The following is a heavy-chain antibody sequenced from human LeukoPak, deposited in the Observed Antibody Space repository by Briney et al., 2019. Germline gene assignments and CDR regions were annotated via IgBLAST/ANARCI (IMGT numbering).Heavy chain of an antibody. CDR1: GGSFSGYY. J-gene: IGHJ4*02. CDR3: ARSYYTRGSYFDY. D-gene: IGHD1-26*01. V-gene: IGHV4-34*01. CDR2: INHSGST. Sequence: SETLSLTCAVYGGSFSGYYWSWIRQPPGKGLEWIGEINHSGSTNYNPSLKSRVTISVDTSKNQFSLKLSSVTAADTAVYYCARSYYTRGSYFDYWGQGTLVTVSS.